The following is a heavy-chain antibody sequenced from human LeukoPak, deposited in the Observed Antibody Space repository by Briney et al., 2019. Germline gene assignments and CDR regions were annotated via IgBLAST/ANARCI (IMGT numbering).Heavy chain of an antibody. CDR2: IYHSGST. D-gene: IGHD4-17*01. J-gene: IGHJ4*02. CDR3: ARGDGYSDY. CDR1: GFTFSSYSM. V-gene: IGHV4-4*02. Sequence: GSLRLSCAASGFTFSSYSMNWVRQAPGKGLEWIGEIYHSGSTNYNPSLKSRVTISVDKSKNQFSLKLSSVTAADTAVYYCARGDGYSDYWGQGTLVTVSS.